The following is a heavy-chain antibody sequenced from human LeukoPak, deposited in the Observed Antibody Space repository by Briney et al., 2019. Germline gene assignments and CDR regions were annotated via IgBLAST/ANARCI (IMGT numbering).Heavy chain of an antibody. D-gene: IGHD3-10*01. Sequence: SETLSLTCAVYGGSFSGYYWSWIRQPPGKGLEWTGEINHSGSTNYNPSLKSRVTISVDTSKNQFSLKLSSVTAADTAVYYCARGPPRAMVRGGHGDYWGQGTLVTVSS. CDR2: INHSGST. CDR1: GGSFSGYY. CDR3: ARGPPRAMVRGGHGDY. V-gene: IGHV4-34*01. J-gene: IGHJ4*02.